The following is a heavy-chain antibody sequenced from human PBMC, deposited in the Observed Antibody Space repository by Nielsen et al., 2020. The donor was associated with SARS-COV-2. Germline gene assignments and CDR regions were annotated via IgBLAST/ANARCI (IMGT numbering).Heavy chain of an antibody. Sequence: GESLKISCVASGVMVSAAYMTWIRQAPGKGLQWVSSISRVGEKYYADSVKGRFTISRDNSRDTLYLQMNSLRAEDTAVYYCVRESAYGDYTGGFDLWGQGTLVTVSS. CDR1: GVMVSAAY. CDR3: VRESAYGDYTGGFDL. J-gene: IGHJ4*02. CDR2: ISRVGEK. V-gene: IGHV3-53*01. D-gene: IGHD4-17*01.